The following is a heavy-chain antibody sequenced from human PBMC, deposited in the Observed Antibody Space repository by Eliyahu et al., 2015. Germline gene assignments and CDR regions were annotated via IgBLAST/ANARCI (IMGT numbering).Heavy chain of an antibody. V-gene: IGHV4-34*01. CDR3: ARGRGITIFGVVFDY. Sequence: QVQLQQWGAGLLKPSETLSLTCAVYGGSFSGYYWSWIRQPPGKGLEWIGEINHSGSTNYNPSLKSRVTISVDTSKNQFSLKLSSVTAADTAVYYCARGRGITIFGVVFDYWGQGTLVTVSS. CDR2: INHSGST. CDR1: GGSFSGYY. J-gene: IGHJ4*02. D-gene: IGHD3-3*01.